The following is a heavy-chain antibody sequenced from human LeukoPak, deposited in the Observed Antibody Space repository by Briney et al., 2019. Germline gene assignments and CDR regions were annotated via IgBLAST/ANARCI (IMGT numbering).Heavy chain of an antibody. D-gene: IGHD5-12*01. J-gene: IGHJ5*02. CDR1: GYTFTHNF. CDR2: INPSGDNT. V-gene: IGHV1-46*01. CDR3: ARDNSMGDSAWWFDP. Sequence: ASVKVSCKASGYTFTHNFMHWVRQAPGQGLEWMGIINPSGDNTWYAQKFQGRVTMTRDMATSTDYMEVNSLRSEDTAVYYCARDNSMGDSAWWFDPWGRGTLVTVSS.